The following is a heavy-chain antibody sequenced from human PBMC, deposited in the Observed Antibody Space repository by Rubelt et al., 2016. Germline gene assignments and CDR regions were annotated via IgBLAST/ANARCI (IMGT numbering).Heavy chain of an antibody. D-gene: IGHD6-19*01. V-gene: IGHV3-23*01. J-gene: IGHJ5*02. CDR2: ISGSGGTT. CDR1: GFTFSSYA. CDR3: AKAGYTSGWFNWFDP. Sequence: ESGGGLVQPGGSLRLSCAVSGFTFSSYAMTWVRQAPGKGLEWVSVISGSGGTTYYADSVKGRFTISRDNSKNTLYLQMNSLRAEDTAVYYCAKAGYTSGWFNWFDPWGQGAVVTVSS.